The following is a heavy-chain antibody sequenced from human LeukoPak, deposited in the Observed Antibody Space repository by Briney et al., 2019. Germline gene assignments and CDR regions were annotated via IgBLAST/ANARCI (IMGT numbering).Heavy chain of an antibody. CDR2: ITNSGTTI. V-gene: IGHV3-48*01. D-gene: IGHD3-9*01. J-gene: IGHJ4*02. Sequence: GGSLRLSCAASGFTFSSYAMSWVRQAPGKGLEWVSYITNSGTTIYYADSVKGRFTISRDNSKNTLYLQMNSLRAEDTAVYYCAKGDDIFEADLGYWGQGTLVTVSS. CDR1: GFTFSSYA. CDR3: AKGDDIFEADLGY.